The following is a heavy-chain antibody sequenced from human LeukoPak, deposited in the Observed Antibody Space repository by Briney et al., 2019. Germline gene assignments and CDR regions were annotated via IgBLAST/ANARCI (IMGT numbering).Heavy chain of an antibody. V-gene: IGHV5-51*01. D-gene: IGHD5-24*01. J-gene: IGHJ4*02. CDR2: IYPGDSDT. CDR3: ARQGGDGYNYNYFDY. Sequence: GESLKISCKGSGYSFTNYWIGWVRQLPAKSLEWMGIIYPGDSDTLYSPSFQGQVTISADKSISTAYLQWSSLKASDTAMYYCARQGGDGYNYNYFDYWGQGSLVTVSS. CDR1: GYSFTNYW.